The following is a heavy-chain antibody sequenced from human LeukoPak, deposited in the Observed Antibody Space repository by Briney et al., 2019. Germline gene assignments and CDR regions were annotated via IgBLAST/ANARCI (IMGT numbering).Heavy chain of an antibody. V-gene: IGHV1-18*01. Sequence: ASVKVSCKASGYTFTSYGISWVRQAPGQGLEWMGWISAYNGNTNYAQKLQGRVTMTTDTSTSTAYMELRSLRSDDTAVYYCARIPSGGWYKFYYYGMDVWGQGTTVTVSS. CDR2: ISAYNGNT. J-gene: IGHJ6*02. D-gene: IGHD6-19*01. CDR3: ARIPSGGWYKFYYYGMDV. CDR1: GYTFTSYG.